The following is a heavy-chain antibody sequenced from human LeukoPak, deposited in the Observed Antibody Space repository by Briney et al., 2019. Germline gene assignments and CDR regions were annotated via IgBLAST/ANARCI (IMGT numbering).Heavy chain of an antibody. CDR3: ARGPEDIVATTQDNWFDP. Sequence: ASETLSLTCTVSGDSITSGSYYWSWIRQPAGKGLEWIGSIYYSGSTYYNPSLKSRVTISVDTSKNQFSLKLSSVTAADTAVYYCARGPEDIVATTQDNWFDPWGQGTLVTVSS. CDR1: GDSITSGSYY. V-gene: IGHV4-39*07. J-gene: IGHJ5*02. D-gene: IGHD5-12*01. CDR2: IYYSGST.